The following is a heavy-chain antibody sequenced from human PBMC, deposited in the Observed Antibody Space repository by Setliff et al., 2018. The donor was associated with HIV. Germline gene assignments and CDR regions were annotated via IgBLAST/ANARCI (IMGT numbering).Heavy chain of an antibody. Sequence: GGSLRLSCAASGFTFTNYAMSWVRQAPGKGLEWVSVISGSGGSTYYADSVKGRFTISRDNSKNTLFLQVKSLTAEDTAIYYCGKDSSDWSDGWGQGTLVTVSS. J-gene: IGHJ5*02. D-gene: IGHD3-22*01. V-gene: IGHV3-23*01. CDR3: GKDSSDWSDG. CDR1: GFTFTNYA. CDR2: ISGSGGST.